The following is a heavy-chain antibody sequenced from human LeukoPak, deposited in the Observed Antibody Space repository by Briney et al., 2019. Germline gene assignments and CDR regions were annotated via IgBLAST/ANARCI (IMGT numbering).Heavy chain of an antibody. CDR2: MYISGSN. V-gene: IGHV4-4*07. CDR3: ARDYRMTMLVD. J-gene: IGHJ4*02. CDR1: GDSISSYY. Sequence: PSETLSLTCSVSGDSISSYYWSWIWQPAGKGLEWIGRMYISGSNNYNPSLKSRVSISVDTSKNHFSLDLSSVTAADSAIYYCARDYRMTMLVDWGQGTLVTVSS. D-gene: IGHD3-22*01.